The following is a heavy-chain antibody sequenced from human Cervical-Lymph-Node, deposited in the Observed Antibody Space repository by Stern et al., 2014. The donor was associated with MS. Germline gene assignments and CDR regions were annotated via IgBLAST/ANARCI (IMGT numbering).Heavy chain of an antibody. Sequence: QVQLVQSGSELKKPGASVKVSCMTSGYTFTDYALNWVRQAPGQGLEWMGWINTNTGNPTYAKGFTGRFVFSLDTSGNTAYLQISSLKAEDTALYFCARDYASLDWRGQYYFDYWGQGTLVTVSS. D-gene: IGHD2-21*01. V-gene: IGHV7-4-1*02. CDR3: ARDYASLDWRGQYYFDY. J-gene: IGHJ4*02. CDR1: GYTFTDYA. CDR2: INTNTGNP.